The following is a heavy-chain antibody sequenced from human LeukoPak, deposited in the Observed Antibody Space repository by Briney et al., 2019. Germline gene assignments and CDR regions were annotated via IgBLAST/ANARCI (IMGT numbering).Heavy chain of an antibody. Sequence: GGSLRLSCAASGFTFSSYAMSWVRQAPGKGLEWVSAISGSGGSTYYADSVKGRFTISRDNSKNTLYLQMNSLRAEDTAVYYCANNRPTYYYGSGSYTPVSRWGQGTLVTVSS. J-gene: IGHJ4*02. V-gene: IGHV3-23*01. CDR2: ISGSGGST. CDR3: ANNRPTYYYGSGSYTPVSR. D-gene: IGHD3-10*01. CDR1: GFTFSSYA.